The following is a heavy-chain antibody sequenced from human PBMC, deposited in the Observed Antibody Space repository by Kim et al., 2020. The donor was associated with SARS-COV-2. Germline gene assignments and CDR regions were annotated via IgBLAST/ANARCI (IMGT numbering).Heavy chain of an antibody. Sequence: GESLKISCKGSGYSFTSYWIGWVRQMPGKGLEWMGIIYPGDSDTRYSPSFQGQVTISADKSISTAYLQWSSLKASDTSMYYCARLGRIAAAGNDAFVIWGQGTMVTVSS. J-gene: IGHJ3*02. CDR1: GYSFTSYW. D-gene: IGHD6-13*01. CDR2: IYPGDSDT. CDR3: ARLGRIAAAGNDAFVI. V-gene: IGHV5-51*01.